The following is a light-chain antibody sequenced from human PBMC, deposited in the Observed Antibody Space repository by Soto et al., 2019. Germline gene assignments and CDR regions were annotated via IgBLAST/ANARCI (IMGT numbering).Light chain of an antibody. V-gene: IGLV2-8*01. CDR2: EVS. CDR1: SSDVGGYNY. CDR3: SSYAGSQGV. J-gene: IGLJ7*01. Sequence: QSALTQPPSASGSPGQSVTISCTGTSSDVGGYNYVSWYQQHPGKAPKLMIYEVSKRPSGVPDRFPGSKSGNTASLTVSGLQAEDEADYYCSSYAGSQGVFGGGTQLTVL.